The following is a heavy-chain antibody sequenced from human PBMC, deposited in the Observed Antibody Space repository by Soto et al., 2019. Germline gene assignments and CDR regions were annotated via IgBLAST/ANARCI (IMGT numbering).Heavy chain of an antibody. Sequence: SVKVSCKASGGTFSSYAISWVRQAPGQGLEWMGGIIPIFGTAKYAQKFQGRVTITADESTSTAYMEMSSLRSEDTALYYCAREMATISPYYYGMDVWGQGTTVTVSS. CDR1: GGTFSSYA. D-gene: IGHD5-12*01. CDR3: AREMATISPYYYGMDV. J-gene: IGHJ6*02. V-gene: IGHV1-69*13. CDR2: IIPIFGTA.